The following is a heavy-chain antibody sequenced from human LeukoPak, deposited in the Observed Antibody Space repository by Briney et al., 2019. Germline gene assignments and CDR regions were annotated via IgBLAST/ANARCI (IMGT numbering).Heavy chain of an antibody. CDR2: INYSGST. CDR1: GASISSSDYY. CDR3: ARLTHSYYSDTSGYYPYYYMDV. J-gene: IGHJ6*03. Sequence: SETLSLTCSVSGASISSSDYYWGWIRQPPGKGLEWIGRINYSGSTYYNPSLKSRVTISVDTSKDHFSLRLTSMTAADTAVYYCARLTHSYYSDTSGYYPYYYMDVWGKGTTVTVSS. D-gene: IGHD3-22*01. V-gene: IGHV4-39*02.